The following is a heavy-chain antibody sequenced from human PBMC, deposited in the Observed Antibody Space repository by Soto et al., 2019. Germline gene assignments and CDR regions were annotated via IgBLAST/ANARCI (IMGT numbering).Heavy chain of an antibody. Sequence: QITLKESGPTLVKPTQTLTLTCTFSGFSLSTTGVGVGWIRQPPGKALDWLALIYWDDDKRYSPSLKSSRTITKDTAKSQVVLTMPNMDPIETDTYSFVHAPPVTTGGDYWGQGTLVTVSS. J-gene: IGHJ4*02. D-gene: IGHD4-17*01. CDR2: IYWDDDK. CDR1: GFSLSTTGVG. V-gene: IGHV2-5*02. CDR3: VHAPPVTTGGDY.